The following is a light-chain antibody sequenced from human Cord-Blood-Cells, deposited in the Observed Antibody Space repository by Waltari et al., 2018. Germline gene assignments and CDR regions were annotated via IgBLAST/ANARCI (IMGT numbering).Light chain of an antibody. V-gene: IGLV2-23*01. CDR1: SSDVGSDNL. CDR3: CSYAGSSTV. CDR2: EGS. J-gene: IGLJ2*01. Sequence: QSARTQPASGSGSPGQSMTIPCTGNSSDVGSDNLVSWYQQHPGKAPKLMIYEGSKRSSGVSSLFSGSKAGNTASLTICGLQAEDEADYYGCSYAGSSTVFGGGTKLTVL.